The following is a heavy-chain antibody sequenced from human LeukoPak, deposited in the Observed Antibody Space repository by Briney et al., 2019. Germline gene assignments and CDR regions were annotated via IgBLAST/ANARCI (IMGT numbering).Heavy chain of an antibody. Sequence: ASVKVSCKASGYTFTSYGISWVRQAPGQGLEWMGWISAYNGNTNYAQKFQGRVTMTRDTSISTAYMELSRLRSDDTAVYYCARAEWELLVDYWGQGTLVTVSS. CDR2: ISAYNGNT. CDR1: GYTFTSYG. J-gene: IGHJ4*02. D-gene: IGHD1-26*01. CDR3: ARAEWELLVDY. V-gene: IGHV1-18*01.